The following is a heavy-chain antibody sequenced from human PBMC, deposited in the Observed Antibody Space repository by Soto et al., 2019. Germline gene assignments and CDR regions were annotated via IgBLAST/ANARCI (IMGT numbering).Heavy chain of an antibody. CDR3: ARDQQWLGGFDY. D-gene: IGHD6-19*01. V-gene: IGHV1-69*08. CDR2: IIPILGIA. J-gene: IGHJ4*02. Sequence: QVQLVQSGAEVKKPGSSVKVSCKASGGTFSSYTISWVRQAPGQGLEWMGRIIPILGIANYAQKFQGRVTITADKSTSTDYMELSSLRSEDTAVYYCARDQQWLGGFDYWGQGTLVTVSS. CDR1: GGTFSSYT.